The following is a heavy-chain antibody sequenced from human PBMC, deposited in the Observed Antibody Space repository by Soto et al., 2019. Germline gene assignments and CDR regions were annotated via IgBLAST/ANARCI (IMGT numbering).Heavy chain of an antibody. CDR3: ARVGYYYDSSGYYLSFDY. CDR2: MNPNSGNT. J-gene: IGHJ4*02. CDR1: WYTFTSYD. V-gene: IGHV1-8*01. D-gene: IGHD3-22*01. Sequence: QVQLVQSGAEVKKPGASVKVSCKASWYTFTSYDINWVRQATRQGLEWVRWMNPNSGNTGYAQKFQGRVTMTRNTSISTAYMELSSLRSEDTAVYYCARVGYYYDSSGYYLSFDYWGQGTLVTVSS.